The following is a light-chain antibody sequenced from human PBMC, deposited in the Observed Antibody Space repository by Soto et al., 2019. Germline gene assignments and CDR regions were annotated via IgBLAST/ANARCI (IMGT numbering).Light chain of an antibody. V-gene: IGKV1-5*01. CDR1: QSISTW. CDR2: DAS. J-gene: IGKJ4*01. CDR3: QQYNTFSVT. Sequence: DIQMTQSPSTLSAFVGDRVTITCRASQSISTWLAWYQQKPGRAPKLLIYDASSLESGVPSRFSGSGSGTHFTLTISSLQPDDFATYYCQQYNTFSVTFGGGTKVDIK.